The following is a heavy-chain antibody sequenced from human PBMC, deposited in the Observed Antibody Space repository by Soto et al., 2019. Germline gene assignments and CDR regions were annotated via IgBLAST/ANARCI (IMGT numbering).Heavy chain of an antibody. J-gene: IGHJ4*02. D-gene: IGHD5-18*01. Sequence: QVQLQESGPGLVKPSQTLSLTCTVSGGSINSGGYCWSWIRQHPGKGLDWIGCISYGGSSSYNPSLKSRVTLSVYTSKNQSPLKLSSVTAADTAVYYCSRGILVWGQGTLITVSS. CDR3: SRGILV. CDR2: ISYGGSS. CDR1: GGSINSGGYC. V-gene: IGHV4-31*03.